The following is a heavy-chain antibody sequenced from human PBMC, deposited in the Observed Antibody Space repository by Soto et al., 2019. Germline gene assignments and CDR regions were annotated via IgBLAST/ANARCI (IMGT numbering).Heavy chain of an antibody. J-gene: IGHJ5*02. D-gene: IGHD3-3*01. Sequence: SETLSLTCTVSGGPISSSSYYWGWIRQPPGKGLEWIGSIYYSGSTYYNPSLKSRVTISVDTSKNQFSLKLSSVTAADTAVYYCARHTLRTIFGVAHNRFDPWGQGTLVTVSS. CDR3: ARHTLRTIFGVAHNRFDP. CDR1: GGPISSSSYY. CDR2: IYYSGST. V-gene: IGHV4-39*01.